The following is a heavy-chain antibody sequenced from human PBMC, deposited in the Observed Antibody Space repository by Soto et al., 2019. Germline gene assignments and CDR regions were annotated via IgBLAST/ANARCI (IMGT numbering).Heavy chain of an antibody. CDR3: TRPNDGDYSTFDY. V-gene: IGHV3-74*01. CDR1: GFTFRSYW. Sequence: GGSLTLSCGPSGFTFRSYWMQSVRQAPGKGLVWVSWITSDGSSTSYADSVKGRFTISRDDAKNTAHLQMNSLKTEDTAVYYCTRPNDGDYSTFDYWGQGTLVTVSS. J-gene: IGHJ4*02. D-gene: IGHD4-17*01. CDR2: ITSDGSST.